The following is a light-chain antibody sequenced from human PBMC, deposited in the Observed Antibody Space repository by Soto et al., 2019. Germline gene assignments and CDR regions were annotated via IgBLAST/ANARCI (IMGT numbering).Light chain of an antibody. CDR2: DAS. CDR3: QQRSNWPRT. V-gene: IGKV3-11*01. Sequence: IVLTQSQTTLSLSPVERASHSSRASQSVSSYVAWYQQKPGQAPRLLIYDASSRATGIPARFSGSGSGTDYTLTTSSLEPEDFAVYYCQQRSNWPRTFGQGTKVDIK. J-gene: IGKJ1*01. CDR1: QSVSSY.